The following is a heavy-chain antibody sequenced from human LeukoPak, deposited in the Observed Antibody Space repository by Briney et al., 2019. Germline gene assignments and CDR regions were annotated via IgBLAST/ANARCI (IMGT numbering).Heavy chain of an antibody. Sequence: GGSLRLSCAASGFTFSSYSMNWVRQAPGKGLEWVSYISSSSSTIYYADSVKGRFTIPRDNAKNSLYLQMNSLRVEDTAVYFCASAMAVAGAFDIWGQGTMVTVSS. CDR1: GFTFSSYS. D-gene: IGHD6-19*01. CDR2: ISSSSSTI. V-gene: IGHV3-48*01. J-gene: IGHJ3*02. CDR3: ASAMAVAGAFDI.